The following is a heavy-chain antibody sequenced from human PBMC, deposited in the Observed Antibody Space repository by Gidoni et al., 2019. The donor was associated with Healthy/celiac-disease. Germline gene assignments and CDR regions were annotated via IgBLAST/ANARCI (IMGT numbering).Heavy chain of an antibody. J-gene: IGHJ4*02. D-gene: IGHD6-6*01. CDR2: IWYDGSNK. CDR3: ARGGIFRGSSPTSY. Sequence: QVQLVESGGGVVQPGRSLRLSCAASGFTFSSYGMHWVRQAPGKGLEWVAVIWYDGSNKYYADSVKGRFTISRDNSKNTLYLQMNSLRAEDTAVYYCARGGIFRGSSPTSYWGQGTLVTVSS. CDR1: GFTFSSYG. V-gene: IGHV3-33*01.